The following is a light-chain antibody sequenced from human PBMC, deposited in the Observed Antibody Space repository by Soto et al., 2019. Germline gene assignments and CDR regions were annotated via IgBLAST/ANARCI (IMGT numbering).Light chain of an antibody. CDR1: QSVRNY. Sequence: EIVLTQSPDTLSLSPGERATLSCRASQSVRNYLAWYQQKPGQAPRLLIYDTSNRATGIPPRFSGSGSETDFTLTISSLEPEDFAFYYCQQRYIWPPITFGQGTRLEMK. J-gene: IGKJ5*01. V-gene: IGKV3-11*01. CDR2: DTS. CDR3: QQRYIWPPIT.